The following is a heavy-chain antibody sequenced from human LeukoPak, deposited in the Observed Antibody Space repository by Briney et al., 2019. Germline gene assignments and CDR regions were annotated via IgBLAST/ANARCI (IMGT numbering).Heavy chain of an antibody. CDR2: IIPIFGTA. CDR1: GGTFSSYA. D-gene: IGHD3-22*01. Sequence: ASVKVSCKASGGTFSSYAISWVRQAPGQGLEWMGGIIPIFGTANYAQKFQGRVTITTDESTSTAYMELSSLRSEDTAVYYCARDSHYYDSSGYPFYYYYGMDVWGQGTTVTVSS. CDR3: ARDSHYYDSSGYPFYYYYGMDV. V-gene: IGHV1-69*05. J-gene: IGHJ6*02.